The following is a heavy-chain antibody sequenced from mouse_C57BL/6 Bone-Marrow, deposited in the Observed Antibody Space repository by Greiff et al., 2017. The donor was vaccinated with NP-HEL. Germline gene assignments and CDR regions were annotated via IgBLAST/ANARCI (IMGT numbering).Heavy chain of an antibody. CDR3: ARGWAHQAWFAY. CDR1: GYSITSGYY. V-gene: IGHV3-6*01. D-gene: IGHD4-1*01. Sequence: DVKLQESGPGLVKPSQSLSLTCSVTGYSITSGYYWNWIRQFPGNKLEWVGYISYDGSNNYKPSLKNRISITRDTSKNQCFLKLKSVTTEDTATYDCARGWAHQAWFAYWGQGTLVTVSA. J-gene: IGHJ3*01. CDR2: ISYDGSN.